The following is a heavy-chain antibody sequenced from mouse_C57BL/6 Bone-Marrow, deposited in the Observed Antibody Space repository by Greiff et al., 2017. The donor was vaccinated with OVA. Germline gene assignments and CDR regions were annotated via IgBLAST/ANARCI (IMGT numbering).Heavy chain of an antibody. Sequence: QVQLQQSDAELVKPGASVKISCKVSGYTFTDHTIHWMKQRPEQGLEWIGYIYPRDGSTKYNEKFKGKATLTADKSSSTAYMQLNSLTSEDSAVYFCATGYYYGSSYERAYAMDYWGQGTSVTVSS. CDR2: IYPRDGST. CDR3: ATGYYYGSSYERAYAMDY. CDR1: GYTFTDHT. J-gene: IGHJ4*01. D-gene: IGHD1-1*01. V-gene: IGHV1-78*01.